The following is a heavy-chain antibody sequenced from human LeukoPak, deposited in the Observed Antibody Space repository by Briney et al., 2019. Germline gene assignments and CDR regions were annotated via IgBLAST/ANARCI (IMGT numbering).Heavy chain of an antibody. Sequence: GGSLRLSCAASGFTFRTYSMNWVRQAPGKGLEWVSYISGTGNTIYYADSVEGRFTISRDNAKNSLYLQMNSLRAEDTAVYYCARVTVGATADYLDYWGQGTLVTVSS. V-gene: IGHV3-48*01. CDR3: ARVTVGATADYLDY. CDR1: GFTFRTYS. D-gene: IGHD1-26*01. CDR2: ISGTGNTI. J-gene: IGHJ4*02.